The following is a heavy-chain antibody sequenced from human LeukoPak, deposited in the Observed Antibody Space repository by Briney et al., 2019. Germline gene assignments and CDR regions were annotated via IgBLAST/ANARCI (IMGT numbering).Heavy chain of an antibody. CDR1: GFTFSSYG. J-gene: IGHJ3*02. CDR2: ISYDGSNK. CDR3: AKGSQLLVAAFDI. V-gene: IGHV3-30*18. D-gene: IGHD2-2*01. Sequence: GGSLRLSCAASGFTFSSYGMHWVRQAPGKGVEWVAVISYDGSNKYYADSVKGRFTISRDNSKNTLYLQMDSLSAEDTAVYYCAKGSQLLVAAFDIWGQGTMVTVSS.